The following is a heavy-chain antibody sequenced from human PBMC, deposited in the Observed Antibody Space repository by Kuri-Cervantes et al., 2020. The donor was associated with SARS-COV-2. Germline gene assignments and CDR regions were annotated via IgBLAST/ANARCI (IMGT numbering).Heavy chain of an antibody. Sequence: GGSLRLSCAASGFTFSTYNMNWVRQAPGKGLEWVSYISSGSSTIYYADSVKGRFTISRDSSKNSLYLQMNSLRAEDTAVYYCARAKSPNAALVPADYWGQGTLVTVSS. CDR3: ARAKSPNAALVPADY. CDR1: GFTFSTYN. J-gene: IGHJ4*02. CDR2: ISSGSSTI. D-gene: IGHD5-18*01. V-gene: IGHV3-48*01.